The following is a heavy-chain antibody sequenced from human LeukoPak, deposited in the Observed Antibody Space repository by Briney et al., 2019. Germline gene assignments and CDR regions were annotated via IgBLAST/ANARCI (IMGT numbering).Heavy chain of an antibody. V-gene: IGHV3-33*01. Sequence: GRSLRLSCAASGFTFSSYGMHWVRQAPGKGLEWVAVIWNDGSNKYYADSVKGRFTISRDNSKNTLYLQMNSLRAEDTAVYYCARVRDYYGSGSYSYFDYWGQGTLVTVSS. D-gene: IGHD3-10*01. CDR1: GFTFSSYG. J-gene: IGHJ4*02. CDR3: ARVRDYYGSGSYSYFDY. CDR2: IWNDGSNK.